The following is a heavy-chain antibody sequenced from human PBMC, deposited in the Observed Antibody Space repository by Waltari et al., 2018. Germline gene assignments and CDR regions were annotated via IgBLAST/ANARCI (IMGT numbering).Heavy chain of an antibody. V-gene: IGHV4-38-2*01. Sequence: QVQLQESGPGLVKPSETLSLTCAVSGYSISSGYYWGWIRQPPGKGLEWIGSIYHSGSTYYNPSLKSRVTISVDTSKNQFSLKLSSVTAADTAVYYCACRDGYNYRAFDIWGQGTMVTVSS. D-gene: IGHD5-12*01. CDR1: GYSISSGYY. J-gene: IGHJ3*02. CDR2: IYHSGST. CDR3: ACRDGYNYRAFDI.